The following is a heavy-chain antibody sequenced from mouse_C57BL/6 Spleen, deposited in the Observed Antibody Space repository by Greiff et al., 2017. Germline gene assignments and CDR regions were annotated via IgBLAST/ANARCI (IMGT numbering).Heavy chain of an antibody. Sequence: EVQLLQSGGGLVQPGASLKLSCESNDYAFPSYDMPWVRKTPGQRLELVAAINSNGGSTYYPDTMESRFIITRDNTKKTLYLQMSSLRSEDTALDYCARHSDYNAMDYWGQGTSVTVSS. CDR1: DYAFPSYD. J-gene: IGHJ4*01. V-gene: IGHV5-2*01. CDR3: ARHSDYNAMDY. CDR2: INSNGGST.